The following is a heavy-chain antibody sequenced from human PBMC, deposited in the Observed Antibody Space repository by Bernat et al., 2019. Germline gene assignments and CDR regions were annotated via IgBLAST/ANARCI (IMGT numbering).Heavy chain of an antibody. V-gene: IGHV3-53*01. J-gene: IGHJ2*01. CDR3: AREGTYYDILTGYYGNWYFDL. Sequence: EVQLVESGRGLIQPGGSLRLSCAASGFTVSSNYMSWVRQAPGKGLEWVAVIYSGGSTYYADSVKGRFTISRDNCKNTLYLQMNSLRAEDTAVYYCAREGTYYDILTGYYGNWYFDLWGRGTLVTVSS. D-gene: IGHD3-9*01. CDR2: IYSGGST. CDR1: GFTVSSNY.